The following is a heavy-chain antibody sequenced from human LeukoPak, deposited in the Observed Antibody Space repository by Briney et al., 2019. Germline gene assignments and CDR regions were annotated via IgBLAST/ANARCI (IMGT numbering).Heavy chain of an antibody. D-gene: IGHD3-10*01. CDR1: GFTFSSYA. J-gene: IGHJ4*02. CDR2: ISGSGGNT. CDR3: AKNPFVGYGSDYFDD. V-gene: IGHV3-23*01. Sequence: GGSLRLSCAASGFTFSSYAMSWVRQAPGKGLEWVSAISGSGGNTYYADSVKGWFTISRDNSKNTLYLQMDSLRAEDTAVYYCAKNPFVGYGSDYFDDWGQGTLVTVS.